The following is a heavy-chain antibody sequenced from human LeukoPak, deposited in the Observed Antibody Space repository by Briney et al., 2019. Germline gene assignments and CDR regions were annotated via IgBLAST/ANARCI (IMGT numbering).Heavy chain of an antibody. CDR2: IKQDGSEK. Sequence: PGGSLRLSCAASGFTFSSYWMSWVRQAPGKGLEWVANIKQDGSEKYYVDSVKGRFTISRDNAKNSLYLQMNSLRAEDTAVYYCARDPDYYDPSGAFDIWGQGTMVTVSS. J-gene: IGHJ3*02. V-gene: IGHV3-7*01. D-gene: IGHD3-22*01. CDR1: GFTFSSYW. CDR3: ARDPDYYDPSGAFDI.